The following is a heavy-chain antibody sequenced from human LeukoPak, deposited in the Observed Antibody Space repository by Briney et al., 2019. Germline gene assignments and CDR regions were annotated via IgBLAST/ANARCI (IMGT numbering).Heavy chain of an antibody. CDR1: GGSMSSCY. D-gene: IGHD6-13*01. J-gene: IGHJ4*02. V-gene: IGHV4-4*07. CDR3: ATYDQKLAFDN. CDR2: MYTDGST. Sequence: SETLSLTCIVSGGSMSSCYWSWIRRPAGKGLEWIGRMYTDGSTNYNPFLNSRVTMSVDTSKKHFSLRLNSVTAADTAVYYCATYDQKLAFDNWGQGTLVTVSS.